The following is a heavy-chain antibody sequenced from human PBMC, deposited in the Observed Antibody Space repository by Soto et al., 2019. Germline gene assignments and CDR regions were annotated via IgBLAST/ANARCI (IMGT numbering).Heavy chain of an antibody. V-gene: IGHV4-39*02. CDR2: IYYSGST. D-gene: IGHD4-17*01. CDR3: ARDYGDYYFDH. Sequence: SETLSLTCTVSGGSISSSSYYLGWIRQPPGKGLEWIGNIYYSGSTYYNPSLKSRVTISVDTSKNQLSLKLSSVTAADTAVYYCARDYGDYYFDHWGQGTLVTVSS. J-gene: IGHJ4*02. CDR1: GGSISSSSYY.